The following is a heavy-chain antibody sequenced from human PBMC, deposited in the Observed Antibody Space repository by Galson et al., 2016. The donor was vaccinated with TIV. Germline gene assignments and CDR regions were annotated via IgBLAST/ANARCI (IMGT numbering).Heavy chain of an antibody. CDR1: GSTFSSYA. D-gene: IGHD5-24*01. V-gene: IGHV1-69*13. J-gene: IGHJ4*02. CDR3: ARGDDYNYQKAIFNY. CDR2: IIGMFGIA. Sequence: SVKVSCKASGSTFSSYAVSWVRQAPGQGLEWMGGIIGMFGIANYAQKFQGRVTITADESTSTAYMELFSLRSEDPAVYYCARGDDYNYQKAIFNYWGPGSRVTGSS.